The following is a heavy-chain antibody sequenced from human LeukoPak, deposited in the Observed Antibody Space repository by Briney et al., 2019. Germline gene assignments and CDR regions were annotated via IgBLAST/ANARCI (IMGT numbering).Heavy chain of an antibody. CDR1: GYTFTSYD. V-gene: IGHV1-8*03. Sequence: RASVKVSCKASGYTFTSYDINWVRQATGQGLEWVGWMNPNSGNTGYAQKFQGRVTITRNTSISTAYMELSSLRSEDTAVYYCARGFRDSSSPDTNFDYWGQGTLVTVSS. CDR3: ARGFRDSSSPDTNFDY. CDR2: MNPNSGNT. D-gene: IGHD6-6*01. J-gene: IGHJ4*02.